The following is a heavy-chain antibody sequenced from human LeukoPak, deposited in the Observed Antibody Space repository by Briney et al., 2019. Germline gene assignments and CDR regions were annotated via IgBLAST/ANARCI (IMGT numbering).Heavy chain of an antibody. J-gene: IGHJ4*02. CDR1: GFTFTNYG. CDR2: IWYDGSIK. CDR3: ARAYYYDTSATPDY. V-gene: IGHV3-33*01. Sequence: PGRSLRLPCAASGFTFTNYGMHWVRQAPGKGLEWVAVIWYDGSIKYYADSVKGRFTISRDNSKNTLYLQMNSLRADDTAVYYCARAYYYDTSATPDYWGQGTLVTVSS. D-gene: IGHD3-22*01.